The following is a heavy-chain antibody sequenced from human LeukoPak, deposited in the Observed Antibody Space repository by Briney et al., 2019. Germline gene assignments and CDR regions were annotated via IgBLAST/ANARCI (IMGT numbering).Heavy chain of an antibody. CDR2: ISGSGDNT. D-gene: IGHD6-19*01. CDR3: AKRSGYTTGWFFDF. V-gene: IGHV3-23*01. Sequence: GGSLRLSCAASGFSFSSYAMSWVRQAPGKGLEWVSSISGSGDNTYYAESVKGRFTISRDNSKNTLFLQMNSLRAEDTAVFYRAKRSGYTTGWFFDFWGQGTLVTVSS. CDR1: GFSFSSYA. J-gene: IGHJ4*02.